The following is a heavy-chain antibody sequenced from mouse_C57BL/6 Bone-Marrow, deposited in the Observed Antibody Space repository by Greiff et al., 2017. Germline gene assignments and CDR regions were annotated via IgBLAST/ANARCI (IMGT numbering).Heavy chain of an antibody. CDR3: ARGDDYDDGPYYAMDY. D-gene: IGHD2-4*01. Sequence: EVQVVESGGGLVKPGGSLKLSCAASGFTFSSYAMSWVHQTPEKRLEWVATISDGGSYTYYPDNVKGRFPISRDNAKNNLYLQMSHLKSEDTAMYYCARGDDYDDGPYYAMDYWGQGTSVTVSS. CDR1: GFTFSSYA. V-gene: IGHV5-4*01. CDR2: ISDGGSYT. J-gene: IGHJ4*01.